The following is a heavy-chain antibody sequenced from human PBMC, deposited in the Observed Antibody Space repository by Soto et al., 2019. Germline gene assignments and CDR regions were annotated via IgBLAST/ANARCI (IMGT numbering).Heavy chain of an antibody. Sequence: PGGSLRLSCAASGFTFSSYSMNWVRQAPGKGLEWVSSISSSSSYIYYADSVKGRFTISRDNAKNSLYLQMNSLRAEDTAVYYCASSRDGMIGDAFDIWGQGTMVTVSS. CDR2: ISSSSSYI. CDR3: ASSRDGMIGDAFDI. D-gene: IGHD3-22*01. V-gene: IGHV3-21*01. CDR1: GFTFSSYS. J-gene: IGHJ3*02.